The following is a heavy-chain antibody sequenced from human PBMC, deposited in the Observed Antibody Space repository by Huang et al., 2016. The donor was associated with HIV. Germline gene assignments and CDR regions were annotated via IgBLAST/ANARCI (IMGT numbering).Heavy chain of an antibody. CDR3: AHIGDIFAAYSPEYFDY. D-gene: IGHD2-15*01. V-gene: IGHV2-5*02. CDR1: GFSLNTSGVG. Sequence: QITLKESGPTLVKPTQTLTLACTFSGFSLNTSGVGVAWIRQPPGKALEWLALIYWDDDKRYRPSRKIRLTISKDPSNNQVVLTMTNMDPVDTASYFCAHIGDIFAAYSPEYFDYWGQGALVTVSS. J-gene: IGHJ4*02. CDR2: IYWDDDK.